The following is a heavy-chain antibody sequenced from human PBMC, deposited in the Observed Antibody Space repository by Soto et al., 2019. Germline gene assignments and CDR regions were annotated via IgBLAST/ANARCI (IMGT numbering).Heavy chain of an antibody. Sequence: QVQLQESGPGLVKPSETLSLTCTVSGGSISSYYWSWIRQPPGKGLEWIGYIYYSGSTNYNPSLNSRFTISVDTSKNQCSLKLSSVTAADTAVYYCARRYGSAFDFWGQGTMVTVSS. CDR1: GGSISSYY. CDR3: ARRYGSAFDF. D-gene: IGHD3-10*01. CDR2: IYYSGST. V-gene: IGHV4-59*01. J-gene: IGHJ3*01.